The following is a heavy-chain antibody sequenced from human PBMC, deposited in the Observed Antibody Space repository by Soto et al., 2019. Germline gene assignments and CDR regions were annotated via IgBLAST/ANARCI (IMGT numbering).Heavy chain of an antibody. D-gene: IGHD3-3*01. CDR2: INPSGGST. J-gene: IGHJ6*02. CDR1: GYTFPSYY. Sequence: ASVNVSCQASGYTFPSYYMHWVRQAPGQGLEWMGIINPSGGSTSYAQKFQGRVTMTRDTSTSTVYMELSSLRSEDTAVYYCARASDFWSGYYPYYYYYGMDVWGQGTTVTVSS. V-gene: IGHV1-46*01. CDR3: ARASDFWSGYYPYYYYYGMDV.